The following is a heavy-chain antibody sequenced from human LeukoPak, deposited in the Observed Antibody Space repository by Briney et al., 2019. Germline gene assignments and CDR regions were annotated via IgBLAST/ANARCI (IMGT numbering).Heavy chain of an antibody. J-gene: IGHJ4*02. CDR2: IYYSGST. CDR3: ARAVSSSWYYFDY. CDR1: GGSISSYY. Sequence: PSETLSLTCTVSGGSISSYYWSWIRQPPGKGLEWIGYIYYSGSTNYNPSLKSRVTISVDTSKNQFSLKLSSVTAAHTAVYYCARAVSSSWYYFDYWGQGTLVTVSS. V-gene: IGHV4-59*01. D-gene: IGHD6-13*01.